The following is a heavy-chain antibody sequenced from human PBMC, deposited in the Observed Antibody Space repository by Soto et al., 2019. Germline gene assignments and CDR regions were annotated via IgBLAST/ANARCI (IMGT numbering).Heavy chain of an antibody. Sequence: RLSCAASGFTFSDYYMSWIRQAPGKGLGWVSYISSSSSYTNYADSVKGRFTISRDNAKNSLYLQMNSLSAEDTAVYYCARDDTMVRGVITNWGQGPLVTVYS. CDR2: ISSSSSYT. CDR3: ARDDTMVRGVITN. CDR1: GFTFSDYY. D-gene: IGHD3-10*01. V-gene: IGHV3-11*06. J-gene: IGHJ4*02.